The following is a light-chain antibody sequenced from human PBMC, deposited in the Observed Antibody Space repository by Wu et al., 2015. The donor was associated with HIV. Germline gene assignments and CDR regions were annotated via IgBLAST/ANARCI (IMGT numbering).Light chain of an antibody. V-gene: IGKV3-15*01. Sequence: EIVMTQSPAVLSVSPGERATLSCRASQSIGKNLAWYQQKLGQAPRLLIYGVSTRATDIPDRFSGSGSGTEFTLTISSMQSEDFAVYYCQQYNNWPPDTFGGGTKVEIK. CDR2: GVS. CDR1: QSIGKN. CDR3: QQYNNWPPDT. J-gene: IGKJ4*01.